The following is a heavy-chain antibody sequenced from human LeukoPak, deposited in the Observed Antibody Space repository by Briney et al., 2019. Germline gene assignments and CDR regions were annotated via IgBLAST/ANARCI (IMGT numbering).Heavy chain of an antibody. CDR3: AGEYGSGSYYKELGFDP. CDR1: GYPISSGYY. CDR2: SGST. D-gene: IGHD3-10*01. Sequence: SETLSLTCTVSGYPISSGYYWGWIRQPPGKGLEWIGSGSTYYNPSLKSRVTISVDRSKNQFSLKLSSVTAADTAVYYCAGEYGSGSYYKELGFDPWGQGTLVTVSS. J-gene: IGHJ5*02. V-gene: IGHV4-38-2*02.